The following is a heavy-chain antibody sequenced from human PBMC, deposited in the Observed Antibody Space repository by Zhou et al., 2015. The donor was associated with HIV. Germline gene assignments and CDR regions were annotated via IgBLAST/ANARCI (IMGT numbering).Heavy chain of an antibody. V-gene: IGHV3-53*01. CDR3: ARDEPEAVGWYFDV. CDR1: GFTVNSNY. Sequence: EVQLVESGGTLIQPGGSLRLSCAASGFTVNSNYMTWVRQAPGKGLEWVSLISSGGWTNYADSVNGRFTISRDNSKNTLYLQMNSLRVEDTAVYYCARDEPEAVGWYFDVWGRGTLVTVSS. J-gene: IGHJ2*01. D-gene: IGHD6-19*01. CDR2: ISSGGWT.